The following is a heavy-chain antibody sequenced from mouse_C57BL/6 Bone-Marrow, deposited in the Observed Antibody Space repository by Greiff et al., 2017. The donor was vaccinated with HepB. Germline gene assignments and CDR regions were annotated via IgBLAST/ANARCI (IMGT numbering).Heavy chain of an antibody. CDR2: IYPGSGNT. J-gene: IGHJ3*01. V-gene: IGHV1-66*01. CDR1: GYSFTSYY. Sequence: VKLQQSGPELVKPGASVKISCKASGYSFTSYYIHWVKQRPGQGLEWIGWIYPGSGNTKYNEKFKGKATLTADTSSSTAYMQLSRLTSEDSAVYYCARDSYGNYPVAYWGQGTLVTVSA. D-gene: IGHD2-1*01. CDR3: ARDSYGNYPVAY.